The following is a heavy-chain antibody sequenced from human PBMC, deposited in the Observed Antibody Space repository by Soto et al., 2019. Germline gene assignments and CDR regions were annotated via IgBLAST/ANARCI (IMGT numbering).Heavy chain of an antibody. D-gene: IGHD3-10*01. V-gene: IGHV3-48*02. CDR2: ISSSSSTI. CDR1: GFTFSSYS. CDR3: TRDVWFGEGYYYYGMDV. Sequence: GGSLRLSCAASGFTFSSYSMNWVRQAPGKGLEWVSYISSSSSTIYYADSVKGRFTISRDNAKNSLYLQMNSLRDEDTAVYYCTRDVWFGEGYYYYGMDVWGQGTTVTVSS. J-gene: IGHJ6*02.